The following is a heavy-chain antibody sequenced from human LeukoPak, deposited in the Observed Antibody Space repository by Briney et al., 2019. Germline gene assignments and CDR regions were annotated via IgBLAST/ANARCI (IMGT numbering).Heavy chain of an antibody. V-gene: IGHV4-4*07. CDR3: ARERAGPEPENDAFDI. J-gene: IGHJ3*02. D-gene: IGHD6-25*01. CDR1: GGSISSYY. Sequence: SETLSLTCTVSGGSISSYYWSWIRQPAGKGLEWIGRIYSSGGTDYNPSLKSRVTISVDTSKNQFSLKLSAVTAADTAVYYCARERAGPEPENDAFDIWGQGTMVTVSS. CDR2: IYSSGGT.